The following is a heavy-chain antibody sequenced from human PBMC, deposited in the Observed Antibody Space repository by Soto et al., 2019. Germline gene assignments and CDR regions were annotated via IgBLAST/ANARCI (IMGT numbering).Heavy chain of an antibody. D-gene: IGHD6-13*01. J-gene: IGHJ4*02. CDR2: IYPGDSDT. V-gene: IGHV5-51*01. CDR3: ARQISVAAAGYCFDY. Sequence: GESLKISCKASGYSFTTYWIGWVRQMPGKGLEWMGIIYPGDSDTRYSPSFQGQVTISADKSISTAYLQWSSLKASDTAMYYCARQISVAAAGYCFDYLGQGTLVTVSS. CDR1: GYSFTTYW.